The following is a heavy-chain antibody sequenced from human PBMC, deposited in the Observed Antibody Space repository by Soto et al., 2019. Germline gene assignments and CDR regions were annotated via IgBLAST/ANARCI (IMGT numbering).Heavy chain of an antibody. CDR2: IYPGDSET. J-gene: IGHJ4*02. CDR3: ARLGFTGAIYFDS. V-gene: IGHV5-51*01. Sequence: GESLKISFKGSGYNFTTFWICWVRQMPGKGLEWMGIIYPGDSETKYSPDLEGQVTISADRSTNTAYLQWRSLRASDTAMYYCARLGFTGAIYFDSWGLGTLVTFSS. CDR1: GYNFTTFW.